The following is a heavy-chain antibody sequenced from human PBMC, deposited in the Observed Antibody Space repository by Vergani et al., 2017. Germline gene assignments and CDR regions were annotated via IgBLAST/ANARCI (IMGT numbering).Heavy chain of an antibody. CDR1: GGSISSYY. CDR2: IYYSGST. CDR3: ARGENYYDSSPRWYFDL. V-gene: IGHV4-59*01. D-gene: IGHD3-22*01. J-gene: IGHJ2*01. Sequence: QVQLQESGPGLVKPSETLSLTCTVSGGSISSYYWSWIRQPPGKGLEWIGYIYYSGSTNYNPSLKSRVTISVDTSKNQFSLKLSSVTAADTAVYYCARGENYYDSSPRWYFDLWGRGTLVTVSS.